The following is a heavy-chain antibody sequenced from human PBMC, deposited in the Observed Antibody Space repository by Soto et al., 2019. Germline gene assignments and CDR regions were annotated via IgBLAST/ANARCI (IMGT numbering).Heavy chain of an antibody. D-gene: IGHD6-13*01. J-gene: IGHJ4*02. CDR3: ARDPSPGIAAAGNYFEY. Sequence: PXETLSLTCTFSVGSISSGGYYCSWIRQHPWKGLEWIGYIYYSGSTYYNPSLKSRVTISVDTSKNQFSLKLSSVTAADTAVYYCARDPSPGIAAAGNYFEYWGQGTLVSVSS. V-gene: IGHV4-31*03. CDR2: IYYSGST. CDR1: VGSISSGGYY.